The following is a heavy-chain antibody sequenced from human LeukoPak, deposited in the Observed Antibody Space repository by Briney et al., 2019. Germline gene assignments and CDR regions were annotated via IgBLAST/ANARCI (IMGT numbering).Heavy chain of an antibody. CDR1: GFPFNDYF. V-gene: IGHV1-18*04. J-gene: IGHJ4*02. CDR2: ISAYNGHT. CDR3: ARAGHRRYYYDNGYDY. D-gene: IGHD3-22*01. Sequence: ASVKVSCKASGFPFNDYFIHWVRQTPGQGLEWMGWISAYNGHTNYAQKLQGRVTMTTDTSTSTAYMELRSLRSDDTAVFYCARAGHRRYYYDNGYDYWGQGTLVTVSS.